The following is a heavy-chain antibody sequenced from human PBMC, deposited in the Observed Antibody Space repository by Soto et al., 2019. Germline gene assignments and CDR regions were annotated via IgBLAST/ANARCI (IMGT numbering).Heavy chain of an antibody. CDR2: INYDGSSK. CDR3: ARCKQKVMHSAMDV. V-gene: IGHV3-33*01. D-gene: IGHD4-17*01. CDR1: GFIFLADG. Sequence: QVHLVQSGGGAVQPVRSLRVACSTFGFIFLADGMHWVRQAPCKVLEWVAFINYDGSSKVYGDSVKGLFTISTDNSKNMWYLQLNRMRGADTAMYYCARCKQKVMHSAMDVGGQGATFTVTS. J-gene: IGHJ6*02.